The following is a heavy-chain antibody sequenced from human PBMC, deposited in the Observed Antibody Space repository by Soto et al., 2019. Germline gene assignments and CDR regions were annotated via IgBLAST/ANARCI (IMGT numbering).Heavy chain of an antibody. CDR2: ISYDGSNK. CDR3: AKADGTVTTFYFDY. J-gene: IGHJ4*02. D-gene: IGHD4-17*01. CDR1: GFTFSSYG. V-gene: IGHV3-30*18. Sequence: QVQLVESVGGVVQPGRSLRLSCAASGFTFSSYGMHWVRQAPGKGLEWVAVISYDGSNKYYADSVKGRFTISRDNSKNTLYLQMNSLRAEDTAVYYCAKADGTVTTFYFDYWGQGTLVTVSS.